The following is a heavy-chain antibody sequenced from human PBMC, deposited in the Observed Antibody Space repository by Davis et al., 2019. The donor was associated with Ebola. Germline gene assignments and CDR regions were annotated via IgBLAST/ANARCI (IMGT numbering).Heavy chain of an antibody. Sequence: GESLKISCAASGFTFSRYGFHWVRQAPGKGLEWVSYISSSSSTIYYADSVKGRFTISRDNAKNSLYLQMNSLRDEDTAVYYCARLGIAVAGPLYYYYGMDVWGKGTTVTVSS. J-gene: IGHJ6*04. CDR3: ARLGIAVAGPLYYYYGMDV. V-gene: IGHV3-48*02. CDR1: GFTFSRYG. D-gene: IGHD6-19*01. CDR2: ISSSSSTI.